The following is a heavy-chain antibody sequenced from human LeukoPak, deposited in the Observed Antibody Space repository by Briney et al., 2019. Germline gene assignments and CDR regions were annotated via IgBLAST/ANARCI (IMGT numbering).Heavy chain of an antibody. CDR2: IGTAGDT. J-gene: IGHJ6*02. V-gene: IGHV3-13*01. Sequence: GGSLRLSCAASGFTFSSYDMHWVRHATGKGLEWVSAIGTAGDTYYPGSVKGGFTISRENAKKAWYRQRKSMGAGDTAVYYSARGHLRFLEWLSPSYGMDVWGQGTTVTVS. CDR3: ARGHLRFLEWLSPSYGMDV. CDR1: GFTFSSYD. D-gene: IGHD3-3*01.